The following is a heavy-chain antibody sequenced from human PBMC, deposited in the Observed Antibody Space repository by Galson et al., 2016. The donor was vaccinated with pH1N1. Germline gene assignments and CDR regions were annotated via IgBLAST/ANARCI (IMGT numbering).Heavy chain of an antibody. Sequence: QSGAEVKKPGASVKVSCKASGGPLNSHAISWVRQAPGQGLEWMGRIVGIFRSANYAQKFQGRVTITADEFMSTTYMELSSLRSDDTAVYYCARVSGYNSGYIDSWGQGTLVTVSS. CDR1: GGPLNSHA. CDR3: ARVSGYNSGYIDS. CDR2: IVGIFRSA. V-gene: IGHV1-69*13. D-gene: IGHD5-18*01. J-gene: IGHJ4*02.